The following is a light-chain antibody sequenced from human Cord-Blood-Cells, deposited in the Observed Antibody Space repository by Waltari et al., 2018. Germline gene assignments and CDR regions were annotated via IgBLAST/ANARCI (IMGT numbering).Light chain of an antibody. CDR1: RSDAGGYNS. CDR3: SSYTSSSTLYV. J-gene: IGLJ1*01. CDR2: DVS. V-gene: IGLV2-14*01. Sequence: QPALPQLASLAGSPSHAITIPCTGTRSDAGGYNSVPAYQQHPGKAPKLIIYDVSNLPSGVSNRFSGSKSGNTASLTISGLQAEDEADYYCSSYTSSSTLYVFGTGTKVTVL.